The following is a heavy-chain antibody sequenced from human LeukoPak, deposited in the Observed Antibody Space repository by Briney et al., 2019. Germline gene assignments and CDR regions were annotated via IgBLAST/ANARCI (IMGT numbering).Heavy chain of an antibody. D-gene: IGHD4-17*01. CDR2: VSSNTNYI. V-gene: IGHV3-21*01. J-gene: IGHJ4*02. CDR1: GFTFGDYG. CDR3: ARDYYGDYYFDY. Sequence: PGRSLRLSCTGSGFTFGDYGLIWVRRAPGKGLEWVSSVSSNTNYIYYADSVKGRFTISRDNAKNSLYLQMNSLRAEDTAVYYCARDYYGDYYFDYWGQGTLVTASS.